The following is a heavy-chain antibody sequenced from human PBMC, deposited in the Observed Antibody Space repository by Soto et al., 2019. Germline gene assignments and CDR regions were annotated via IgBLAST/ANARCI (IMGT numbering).Heavy chain of an antibody. V-gene: IGHV3-33*01. CDR1: GFIFSIYG. J-gene: IGHJ6*02. CDR2: IWNDGNKK. Sequence: GGSLRLSCAASGFIFSIYGMHWVRQAPGKGLEWVAVIWNDGNKKYYADSVKGRFTISRDNSKNTLDLQMNSLRVEDTAVYYCARDPAMDVWGRGTTVTVSS. CDR3: ARDPAMDV.